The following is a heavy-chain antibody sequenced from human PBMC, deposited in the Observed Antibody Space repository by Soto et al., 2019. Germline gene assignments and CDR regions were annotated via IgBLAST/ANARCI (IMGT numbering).Heavy chain of an antibody. V-gene: IGHV1-18*01. CDR3: ARVVATVAGPYGMDV. CDR2: ISAYNGNT. D-gene: IGHD6-19*01. CDR1: GYTFTSYV. Sequence: QVQLVQSGAEVKEPGASVKVSCRASGYTFTSYVISWVRQAPGQGLEWMGWISAYNGNTNFAQKLQGRVTMTTDTATSIAYMELRSLRSDDTAVYHCARVVATVAGPYGMDVWGQGTTVTVSS. J-gene: IGHJ6*02.